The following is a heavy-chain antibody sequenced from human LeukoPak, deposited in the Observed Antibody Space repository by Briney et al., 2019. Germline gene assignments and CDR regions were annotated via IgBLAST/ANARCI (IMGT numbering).Heavy chain of an antibody. Sequence: SVKVSCKASGGTFSSYAISWVRQAPGQGLEWMGGFIPIFGTANYAQKFQGRVTITADESTSTAYMELSSLRSEDTAVYYCARDEDSGSYFDYWGQGTLVTVSS. D-gene: IGHD1-26*01. CDR3: ARDEDSGSYFDY. CDR1: GGTFSSYA. CDR2: FIPIFGTA. V-gene: IGHV1-69*01. J-gene: IGHJ4*02.